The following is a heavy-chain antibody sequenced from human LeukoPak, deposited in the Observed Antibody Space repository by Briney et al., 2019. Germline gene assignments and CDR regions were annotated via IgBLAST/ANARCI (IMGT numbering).Heavy chain of an antibody. CDR2: IYYSGST. D-gene: IGHD3-3*01. V-gene: IGHV4-59*08. CDR1: GGSISSYY. CDR3: ARVVSPTNDFWSGYYTDYYYYYYMDV. J-gene: IGHJ6*03. Sequence: PSETLSLTCTVSGGSISSYYWSWIRQPPGKGLEWIGYIYYSGSTNYNPSLKSRVTISVDTSKNQFSLKLSSVTAADTAVYYCARVVSPTNDFWSGYYTDYYYYYYMDVWGKGTTVTVSS.